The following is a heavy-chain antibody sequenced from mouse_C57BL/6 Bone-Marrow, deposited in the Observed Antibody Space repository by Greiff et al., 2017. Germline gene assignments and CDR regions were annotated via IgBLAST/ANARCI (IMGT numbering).Heavy chain of an antibody. J-gene: IGHJ4*01. V-gene: IGHV1-22*01. D-gene: IGHD2-4*01. CDR3: ARLGIRMDY. CDR1: GYAFTDYN. Sequence: EVQLQQSGPELVKPGASVKISCKASGYAFTDYNMHWVKQSHGKSLEWIGYINPNNGGTSYNQKFKGKATLTANKSSSTAYMELRSLTSEESAVYYCARLGIRMDYWGQGTSVTVSS. CDR2: INPNNGGT.